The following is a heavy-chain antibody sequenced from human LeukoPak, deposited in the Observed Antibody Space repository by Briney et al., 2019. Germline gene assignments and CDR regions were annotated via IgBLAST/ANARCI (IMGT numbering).Heavy chain of an antibody. V-gene: IGHV3-30-3*01. J-gene: IGHJ4*02. CDR2: ISYDGSNK. CDR3: AESGKHYNYYFDY. D-gene: IGHD5-24*01. Sequence: GGSLRLSCAASGFTFSSYAMHWVRQAPGKGLEWVAVISYDGSNKYYADSVKGRFTISRDNSKNTLYLQMNSLRVEDTAVYYCAESGKHYNYYFDYWGQGTLVTVS. CDR1: GFTFSSYA.